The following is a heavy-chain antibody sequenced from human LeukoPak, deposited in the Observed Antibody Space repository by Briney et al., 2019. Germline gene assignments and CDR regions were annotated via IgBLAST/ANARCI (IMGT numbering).Heavy chain of an antibody. CDR2: VYDNDIS. D-gene: IGHD5-12*01. Sequence: PSETLSLTCSVSGASIRSYFWSWIRQSPGKGLEWIGDVYDNDISNFNPSLESRVTILVDRSKSQFSLKLRSVTAADTAVYYCARGLVLATDDAFDIRGPGTMVTVSS. V-gene: IGHV4-59*01. CDR1: GASIRSYF. J-gene: IGHJ3*02. CDR3: ARGLVLATDDAFDI.